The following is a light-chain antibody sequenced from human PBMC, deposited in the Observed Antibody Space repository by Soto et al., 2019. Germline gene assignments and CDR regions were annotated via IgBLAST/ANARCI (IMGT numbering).Light chain of an antibody. Sequence: IPLTQSPSSLSASVGDRVTITCRASQDINGYLAWYQQKPGKAPNLLIYAGTSLQSGVPSRFSGSGSGTEFTLTISSLQPEDFATYYCQQLHVYPSTFGGGTKVE. CDR3: QQLHVYPST. J-gene: IGKJ4*01. CDR1: QDINGY. CDR2: AGT. V-gene: IGKV1-9*01.